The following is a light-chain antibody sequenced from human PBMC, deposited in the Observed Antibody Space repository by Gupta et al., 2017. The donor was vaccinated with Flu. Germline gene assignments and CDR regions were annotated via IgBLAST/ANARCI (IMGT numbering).Light chain of an antibody. J-gene: IGKJ1*01. CDR3: KQDGSSPKT. Sequence: EIVLTQSPGTLSLSPGERATLSCRASQSVSSSYLAWYQQKPGQAPRLLIYGASSRATGIPDRFSGSGSGTDFTLTISRLETEDFAVYYCKQDGSSPKTFGQGTKVEIK. V-gene: IGKV3-20*01. CDR1: QSVSSSY. CDR2: GAS.